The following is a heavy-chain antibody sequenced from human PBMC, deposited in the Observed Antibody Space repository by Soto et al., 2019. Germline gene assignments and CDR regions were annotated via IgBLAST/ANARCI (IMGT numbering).Heavy chain of an antibody. Sequence: GASVKVSCKASGYTFTSYGISWVRQAPGQGLECMGWISAYNGNTNYAQKLQGRVTLTTETSTSTAYMRLRSLRSEDTAIYYCARDPHEFWTSYWFDPWGQGTPVTVSS. CDR2: ISAYNGNT. J-gene: IGHJ5*02. CDR3: ARDPHEFWTSYWFDP. D-gene: IGHD3-3*01. CDR1: GYTFTSYG. V-gene: IGHV1-18*04.